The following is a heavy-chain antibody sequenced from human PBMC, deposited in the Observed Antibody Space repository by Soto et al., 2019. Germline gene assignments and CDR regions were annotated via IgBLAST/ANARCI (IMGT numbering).Heavy chain of an antibody. CDR2: IYYSGST. V-gene: IGHV4-59*01. CDR1: GGSISSYY. J-gene: IGHJ6*02. CDR3: ARAGRNYYYGMDV. Sequence: SETLSLTCTVSGGSISSYYWSWIRQPPGKGLEWIGYIYYSGSTNYNPSLKSRVTISVDTSKNQFSLKLSSVTAADTAVYYCARAGRNYYYGMDVWGQGTTVTVSS. D-gene: IGHD3-10*01.